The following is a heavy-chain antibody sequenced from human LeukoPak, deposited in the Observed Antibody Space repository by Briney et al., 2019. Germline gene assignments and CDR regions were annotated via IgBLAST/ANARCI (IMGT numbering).Heavy chain of an antibody. J-gene: IGHJ4*02. CDR3: ARDGWLVDY. CDR1: GFTFSSYW. D-gene: IGHD6-19*01. CDR2: IKQDGREK. Sequence: PGGSVRLFCAAWGFTFSSYWMSWVRQAPGKGLEWVANIKQDGREKYYVDFVKGRFTISRDNAKNSLYLQMNSQRAEDTAVYYCARDGWLVDYWGRGTLVTVSS. V-gene: IGHV3-7*03.